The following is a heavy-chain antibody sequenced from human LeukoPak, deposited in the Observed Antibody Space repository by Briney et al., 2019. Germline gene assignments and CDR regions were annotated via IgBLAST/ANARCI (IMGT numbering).Heavy chain of an antibody. Sequence: PGGSLRLSCAASGFTFSSYWMSWVRQAPGKGLEWVSNIKQDGSEKDYVDSVKGRFTISRDNAKNSLYLQMNSLRAEDTAVYYCARERRWLPSPGGDYCGQGTLVTVSS. D-gene: IGHD5-24*01. V-gene: IGHV3-7*01. CDR2: IKQDGSEK. J-gene: IGHJ4*02. CDR1: GFTFSSYW. CDR3: ARERRWLPSPGGDY.